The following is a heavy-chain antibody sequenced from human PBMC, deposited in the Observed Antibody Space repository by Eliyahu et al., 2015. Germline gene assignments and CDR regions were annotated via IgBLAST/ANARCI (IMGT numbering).Heavy chain of an antibody. V-gene: IGHV3-30*18. CDR1: GFTFXNYG. D-gene: IGHD2-2*01. CDR2: ISYDGSKK. Sequence: QVQLVESGGGVVQPGRSLRLSXAAXGFTFXNYGMHWVRQAPGKGLEWVAVISYDGSKKYYADSVKGRFTISRDNSKNTLYLQMNSLRAEDTAVYYCAKVYKDIVVEPAAMRSRGCGMDVWGQGTTVTVSS. J-gene: IGHJ6*02. CDR3: AKVYKDIVVEPAAMRSRGCGMDV.